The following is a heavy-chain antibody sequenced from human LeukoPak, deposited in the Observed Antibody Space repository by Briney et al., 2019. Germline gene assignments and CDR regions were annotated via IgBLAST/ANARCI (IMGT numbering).Heavy chain of an antibody. V-gene: IGHV3-53*01. CDR1: GFTVSSNY. J-gene: IGHJ4*02. Sequence: PGGSLRLSCAASGFTVSSNYMSWVRQAPGKGLEWVSVNYSGGSTYYADSVKGRFTISRDNSKNTLYLQMNSLRAEDTAVYYCARESRAAAGHDYWGQGTLVTVSS. CDR3: ARESRAAAGHDY. CDR2: NYSGGST. D-gene: IGHD6-13*01.